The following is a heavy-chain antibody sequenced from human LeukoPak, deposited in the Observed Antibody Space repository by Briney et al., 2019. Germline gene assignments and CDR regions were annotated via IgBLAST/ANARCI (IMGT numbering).Heavy chain of an antibody. Sequence: PGGSLRLSCAASGFTFSTAWMFWVRQAPGKGLEWVATIKQDGSEKHYLDSVKGRFTISRDNAENSLYLQMNSLRAEDTAVYSCVRGRGWYLELWGRGTQVTVSS. CDR2: IKQDGSEK. CDR3: VRGRGWYLEL. CDR1: GFTFSTAW. J-gene: IGHJ2*01. V-gene: IGHV3-7*04.